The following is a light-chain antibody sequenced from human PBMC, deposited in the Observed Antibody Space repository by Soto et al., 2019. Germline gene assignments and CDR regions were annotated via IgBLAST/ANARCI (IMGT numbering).Light chain of an antibody. J-gene: IGKJ1*01. V-gene: IGKV1-5*03. CDR2: KAS. Sequence: DIQMTQSPSTLSGSVGDRVTITCRASQTIGSWLAWYQQKPGKAPKLLIYKASTLKSGVPSRFSGSGSGTEFTLTISSLQPDDFATYYCQHYNSYSEAFDQGTKVELK. CDR3: QHYNSYSEA. CDR1: QTIGSW.